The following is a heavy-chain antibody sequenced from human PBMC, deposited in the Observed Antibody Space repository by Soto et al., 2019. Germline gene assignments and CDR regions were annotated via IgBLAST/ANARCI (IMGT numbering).Heavy chain of an antibody. J-gene: IGHJ4*02. CDR2: ISGSGGST. V-gene: IGHV3-23*01. Sequence: GGSLXLSCAASGFXFSSYAMSWVRQAPGKGLEWVSAISGSGGSTYYADSVKGRFTISRDNSKNTLYLQMNSLRAEDTAVYYCAKVSPLRYFSYWGQGTLVTVSS. D-gene: IGHD3-9*01. CDR1: GFXFSSYA. CDR3: AKVSPLRYFSY.